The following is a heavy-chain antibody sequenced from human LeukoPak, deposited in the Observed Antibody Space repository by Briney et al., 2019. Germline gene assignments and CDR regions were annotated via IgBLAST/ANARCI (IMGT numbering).Heavy chain of an antibody. J-gene: IGHJ6*03. CDR3: AREGVQLERRYYYYYMDV. Sequence: ASVKVSCKASGYTFTSYGISWVRQAPGQGLEWMGWISAYNGNTIYAQKLQGRVTMTTDTSTSTAYMELSSLRSEDTAVYYCAREGVQLERRYYYYYMDVWGKGTTVTVSS. CDR2: ISAYNGNT. D-gene: IGHD1-1*01. CDR1: GYTFTSYG. V-gene: IGHV1-18*01.